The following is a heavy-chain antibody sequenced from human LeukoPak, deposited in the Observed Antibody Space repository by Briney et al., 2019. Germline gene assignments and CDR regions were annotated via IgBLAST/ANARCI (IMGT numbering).Heavy chain of an antibody. CDR1: GFILNSYS. J-gene: IGHJ3*02. Sequence: PGGSLRLSCAASGFILNSYSMNWVRQAPGKGLEWVSAISSSSSYKFNADSVKGRFTISRDNARNLLYLQMNSLRAEDTAVCYCVRDNRDAFDIWGQGTMVTVSS. CDR3: VRDNRDAFDI. CDR2: ISSSSSYK. V-gene: IGHV3-21*01.